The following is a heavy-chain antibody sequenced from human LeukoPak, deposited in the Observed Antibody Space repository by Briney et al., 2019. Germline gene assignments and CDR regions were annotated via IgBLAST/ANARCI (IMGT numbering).Heavy chain of an antibody. CDR3: ASRSSSGWFLN. J-gene: IGHJ4*02. CDR2: IYHSGSI. CDR1: GGSISNYY. D-gene: IGHD6-19*01. V-gene: IGHV4-59*08. Sequence: PSETLSLTCTVSGGSISNYYWSWIRQPPGKGLEWIGHIYHSGSIDYNPSLKSRVTMSLDMSKNQFSLKLSSVTAADTAVYYCASRSSSGWFLNWGQGTLVTVSS.